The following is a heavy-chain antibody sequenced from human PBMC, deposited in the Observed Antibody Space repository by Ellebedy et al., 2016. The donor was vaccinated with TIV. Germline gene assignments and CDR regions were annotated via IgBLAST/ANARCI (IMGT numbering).Heavy chain of an antibody. J-gene: IGHJ4*02. CDR3: AREFRYDFWRGPLDH. Sequence: SETLSLXCTVSLCSISRSDWTWTRRPPGTGVESTGHVYYTGSTSYSPSLTGRVSISIDTPKNQLSLKVTTVTAADTAVYYCAREFRYDFWRGPLDHWGQGTTVTVSS. CDR2: VYYTGST. CDR1: LCSISRSD. D-gene: IGHD3-3*01. V-gene: IGHV4-59*01.